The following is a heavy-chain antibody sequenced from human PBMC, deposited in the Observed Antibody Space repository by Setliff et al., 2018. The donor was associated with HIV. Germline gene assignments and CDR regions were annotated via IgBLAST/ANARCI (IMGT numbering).Heavy chain of an antibody. CDR1: GFTLSTYA. V-gene: IGHV3-23*01. J-gene: IGHJ4*02. Sequence: GGSVRLSCAASGFTLSTYAMSWIRKAPGKGLEWVSVISGSGGTTYYSDSVKGRFTITRDISKNTVNLQMNSLKVDDTAVYYCAKVEGWGSYYGFGALDFWGQGTLVTVSS. CDR3: AKVEGWGSYYGFGALDF. CDR2: ISGSGGTT. D-gene: IGHD3-10*01.